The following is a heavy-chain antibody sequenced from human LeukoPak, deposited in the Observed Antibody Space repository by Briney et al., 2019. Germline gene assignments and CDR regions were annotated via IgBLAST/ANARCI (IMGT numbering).Heavy chain of an antibody. D-gene: IGHD3-22*01. Sequence: TGGSLRLSCAASGFTFSSYSMNWVRQAPGKGLEWVSSISSSSSYIYYADSVKGRFTISRDNAKNSLYLQMNSLRAEDTAVHYCARDLGTYYYDSSGYRDAFDIWGQGTMVTVPS. V-gene: IGHV3-21*01. J-gene: IGHJ3*02. CDR1: GFTFSSYS. CDR3: ARDLGTYYYDSSGYRDAFDI. CDR2: ISSSSSYI.